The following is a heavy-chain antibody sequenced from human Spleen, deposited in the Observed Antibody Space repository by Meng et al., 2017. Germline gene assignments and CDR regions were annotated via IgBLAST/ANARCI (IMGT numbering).Heavy chain of an antibody. D-gene: IGHD3-3*01. V-gene: IGHV3-7*01. CDR3: AREGGICSGNRCYAVFYGMDV. CDR1: GFTFNSYW. CDR2: IKEDGSKT. Sequence: GESLKISCAASGFTFNSYWMTWVRQAPGKGLEWVANIKEDGSKTYYVDSVKGRFTISRDNAKNSLYLQMNSLRAEDTAVYYCAREGGICSGNRCYAVFYGMDVWGQGTTVTSP. J-gene: IGHJ6*02.